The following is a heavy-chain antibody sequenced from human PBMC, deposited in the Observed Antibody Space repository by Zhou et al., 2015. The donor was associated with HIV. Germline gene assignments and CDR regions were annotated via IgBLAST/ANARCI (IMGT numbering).Heavy chain of an antibody. CDR3: ARVSEVAGTGYYYGMDV. V-gene: IGHV1-69*06. CDR1: GGTFSSYA. Sequence: QVQLVQSGAEVKKPGSSVKVSCKASGGTFSSYAISWVRQAPGQGLEWMGGIIPIFGTANYAQKFQGRVTITADKSTSTAYMELSSLRSEDTAVYYCARVSEVAGTGYYYGMDVWGQGTTVTVSS. D-gene: IGHD6-19*01. J-gene: IGHJ6*02. CDR2: IIPIFGTA.